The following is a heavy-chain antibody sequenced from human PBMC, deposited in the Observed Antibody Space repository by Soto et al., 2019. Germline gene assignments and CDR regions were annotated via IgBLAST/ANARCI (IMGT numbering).Heavy chain of an antibody. Sequence: GSLRLFCAASGFTFSNAWMNWVRQAPWKGLKWVGRIKSKTDGGTTDYAAPVKGRFTISRDDSKNTLYLQMNSLKTEDTAVYYCTARAQNLPPPSNYDYWGQGTLVTVSS. CDR3: TARAQNLPPPSNYDY. CDR1: GFTFSNAW. J-gene: IGHJ4*02. V-gene: IGHV3-15*07. CDR2: IKSKTDGGTT. D-gene: IGHD4-4*01.